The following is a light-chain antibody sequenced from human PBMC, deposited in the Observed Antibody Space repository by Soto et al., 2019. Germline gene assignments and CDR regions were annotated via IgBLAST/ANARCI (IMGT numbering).Light chain of an antibody. Sequence: QSALTQPASVSGSPGQSITISCTGTSSDIGRYDYVSWHQQHPGKAPKLIIHGVTHRPSGVSIRFAGSKSANTASLTTSGLQAEDEAYYFCSSYTTSSTYVFGSGTKLTVL. V-gene: IGLV2-14*01. CDR1: SSDIGRYDY. CDR3: SSYTTSSTYV. J-gene: IGLJ1*01. CDR2: GVT.